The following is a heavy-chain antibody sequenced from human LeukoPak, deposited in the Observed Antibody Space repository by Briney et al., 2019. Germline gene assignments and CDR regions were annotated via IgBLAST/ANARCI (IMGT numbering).Heavy chain of an antibody. CDR3: ASTFLAYCGGDCYSEPWYFDL. V-gene: IGHV4-61*02. CDR1: GGSISSGSYY. J-gene: IGHJ2*01. Sequence: SEILSLTCTVSGGSISSGSYYWSWIRQPAGKGLEWIGRIYTSGSTNYNPSLKSRVTISVDTSKNQFSLKLSSVTAADTAVYYCASTFLAYCGGDCYSEPWYFDLWGRGTLVTVSS. CDR2: IYTSGST. D-gene: IGHD2-21*02.